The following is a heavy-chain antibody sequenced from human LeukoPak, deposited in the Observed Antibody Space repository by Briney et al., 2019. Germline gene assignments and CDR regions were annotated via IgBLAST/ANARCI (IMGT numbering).Heavy chain of an antibody. V-gene: IGHV1-69*13. CDR3: ARDYSSGWYDAFDI. CDR1: GGTFISYA. J-gene: IGHJ3*02. D-gene: IGHD6-19*01. Sequence: SVTVSFKASGGTFISYAISWVRQAPGQGLEWMGGIIPIFGTANYAQKFQGRVTITADESTSTAYMELSSLRSEDTAVYYCARDYSSGWYDAFDIWGQGTMVTVSS. CDR2: IIPIFGTA.